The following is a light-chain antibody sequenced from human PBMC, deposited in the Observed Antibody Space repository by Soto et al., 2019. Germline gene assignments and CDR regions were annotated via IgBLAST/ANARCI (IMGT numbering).Light chain of an antibody. CDR3: CSYAGSSTYV. CDR2: EGS. CDR1: SSDVGSYNL. J-gene: IGLJ1*01. V-gene: IGLV2-23*01. Sequence: SGLTQPGSVSGSPGQSMTISCTGTSSDVGSYNLVSWYQQHPGKAPKLMIYEGSKRPSGVSNRFSGSKSGNTASLAISGLQAEDEADYYCCSYAGSSTYVFGTGTKVTVL.